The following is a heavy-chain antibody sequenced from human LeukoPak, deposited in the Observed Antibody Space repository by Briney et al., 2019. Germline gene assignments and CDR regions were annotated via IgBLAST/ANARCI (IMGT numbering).Heavy chain of an antibody. CDR3: ADSYGYI. D-gene: IGHD5-18*01. Sequence: PSETLSLTCTVSGGSISSYYWSWIRQPPGKGLEWIGYFYYSGSTNYNPSLKSRVTISVDTSKNQFSLKLSSVTAADTAVYYCADSYGYIWGQGTLVTVSS. CDR2: FYYSGST. J-gene: IGHJ4*02. CDR1: GGSISSYY. V-gene: IGHV4-59*01.